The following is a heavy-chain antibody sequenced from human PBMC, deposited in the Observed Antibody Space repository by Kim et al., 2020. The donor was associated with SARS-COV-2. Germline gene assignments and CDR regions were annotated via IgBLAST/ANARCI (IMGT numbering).Heavy chain of an antibody. CDR3: ASGYKELWWFGDILSPSYFGS. CDR1: GVSVTRHNYF. V-gene: IGHV4-31*03. D-gene: IGHD3-10*01. CDR2: IYYGGNT. Sequence: SETLSLTCSVSGVSVTRHNYFWNWVRQRPGKGLVGIGYIYYGGNTNYNPSLKSRMTMSIETSKNQFSVQLNSVTAADTAVYYCASGYKELWWFGDILSPSYFGSWGQGLLVTVSS. J-gene: IGHJ4*02.